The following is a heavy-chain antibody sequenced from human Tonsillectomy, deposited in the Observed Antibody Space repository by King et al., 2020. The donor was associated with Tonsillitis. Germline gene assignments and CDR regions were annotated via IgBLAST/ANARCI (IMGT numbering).Heavy chain of an antibody. D-gene: IGHD1-1*01. CDR3: ARVKSRPGTWTYYVDS. J-gene: IGHJ4*02. CDR2: IKHYGTEI. Sequence: VQLVESGGGLVQPGGSLRLSCAASGFTFYTHWMTWVRQAPGKGLEWVANIKHYGTEIYYVDSVKGRFTISRDNAKNSLYLQMNSLRVEDTAVYYCARVKSRPGTWTYYVDSWGRGTLAT. CDR1: GFTFYTHW. V-gene: IGHV3-7*01.